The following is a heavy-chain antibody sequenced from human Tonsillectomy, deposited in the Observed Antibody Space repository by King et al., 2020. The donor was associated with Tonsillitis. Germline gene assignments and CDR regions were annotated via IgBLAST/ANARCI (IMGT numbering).Heavy chain of an antibody. Sequence: EVQLVESGGGLVQPGGSLRLSCAASGFTVSSNYMSWVRQAPGKGLEWVSVIYSGGSTYYADSVKGRFTISRDNSKNTVYIQMNSLRAEDTAVYYCARDVAAAGFFFYWGQGTLVTVSS. CDR1: GFTVSSNY. J-gene: IGHJ4*02. D-gene: IGHD6-13*01. CDR2: IYSGGST. V-gene: IGHV3-66*01. CDR3: ARDVAAAGFFFY.